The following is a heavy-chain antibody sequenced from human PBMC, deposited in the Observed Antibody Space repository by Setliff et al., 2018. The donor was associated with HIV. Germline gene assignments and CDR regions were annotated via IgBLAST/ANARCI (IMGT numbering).Heavy chain of an antibody. Sequence: ASETLSLTCAVSGASDISYIWWSWVRQPPGKGLEWIGEINHSGSTNYNPSLKSRVTISLDTSKNQFSLRLTSLTAADTAIYYCARSTVGAGASFPWGRGILVTVSS. D-gene: IGHD1-26*01. CDR2: INHSGST. CDR3: ARSTVGAGASFP. CDR1: GASDISYIW. J-gene: IGHJ5*02. V-gene: IGHV4-4*02.